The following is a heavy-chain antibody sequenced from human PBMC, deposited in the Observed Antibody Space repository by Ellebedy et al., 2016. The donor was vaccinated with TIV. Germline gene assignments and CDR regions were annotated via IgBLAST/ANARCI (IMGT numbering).Heavy chain of an antibody. J-gene: IGHJ5*02. CDR3: AREEGFGGAWFDP. D-gene: IGHD3-10*01. CDR1: GGSVSSGRSY. Sequence: MPSETLSLTCSVSGGSVSSGRSYWGWVRQPPGQGLEWIGYITWRGSTNYNPSLKSRITISMDTSKNQIALMVRSVTAADTAIYYCAREEGFGGAWFDPWGQGTLVIVSS. V-gene: IGHV4-61*01. CDR2: ITWRGST.